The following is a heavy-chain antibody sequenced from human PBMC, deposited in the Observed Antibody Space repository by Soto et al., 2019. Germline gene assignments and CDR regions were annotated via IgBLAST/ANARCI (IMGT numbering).Heavy chain of an antibody. CDR2: IYPGDSET. CDR3: STSHRSGTHYLYF. D-gene: IGHD1-26*01. Sequence: GESLKISCKGSGYSFASYWITWVRQMPGKGLEWMGIIYPGDSETRYSPSFQGQVTISADESISTAYLQWSSLKASDNAMYYCSTSHRSGTHYLYFWGLGTLVTVSS. J-gene: IGHJ4*02. CDR1: GYSFASYW. V-gene: IGHV5-51*01.